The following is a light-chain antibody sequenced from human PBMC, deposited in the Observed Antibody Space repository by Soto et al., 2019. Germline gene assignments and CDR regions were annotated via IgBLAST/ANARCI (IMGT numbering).Light chain of an antibody. CDR1: QSVSSN. J-gene: IGKJ5*01. V-gene: IGKV3-15*01. Sequence: EIVMTQSPATLSVSPGERATLSCRASQSVSSNLAWYQQKPGQAPRLLIYGASTRATGIPARFSGSGSGTEFTLTISSLQYEDFAVYYCQQRSNWPPVITFGQGTRLEIK. CDR2: GAS. CDR3: QQRSNWPPVIT.